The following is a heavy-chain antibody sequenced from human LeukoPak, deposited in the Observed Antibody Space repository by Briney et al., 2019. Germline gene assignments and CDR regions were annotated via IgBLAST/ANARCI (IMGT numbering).Heavy chain of an antibody. J-gene: IGHJ3*02. CDR1: GFTFSNYW. V-gene: IGHV3-7*03. Sequence: PGGSLRLSCVASGFTFSNYWMQWVRQAPGKGLEWVANIKQDGGEKYYVDSVKGRFTISRDNAKDSLYLQMNSLRAEDTAVYYCAKTDGDYDIFAFDIWGQGTMVTVSS. D-gene: IGHD3-9*01. CDR2: IKQDGGEK. CDR3: AKTDGDYDIFAFDI.